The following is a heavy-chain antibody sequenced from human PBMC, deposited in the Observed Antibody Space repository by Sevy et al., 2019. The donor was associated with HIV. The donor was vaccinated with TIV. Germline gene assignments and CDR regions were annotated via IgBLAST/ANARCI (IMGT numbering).Heavy chain of an antibody. CDR1: GFSLSTNGVG. CDR3: ARRDYGDYVDWFDP. D-gene: IGHD4-17*01. J-gene: IGHJ5*02. V-gene: IGHV2-5*02. CDR2: IYWDDDK. Sequence: SGPTLVKPTQTLTLICTISGFSLSTNGVGVGWIRQPPGKALECLALIYWDDDKHYSPSLKSRLTITKDTSKNQVVLTMTNMDPVDTATYYCARRDYGDYVDWFDPWGQGTLVTVSS.